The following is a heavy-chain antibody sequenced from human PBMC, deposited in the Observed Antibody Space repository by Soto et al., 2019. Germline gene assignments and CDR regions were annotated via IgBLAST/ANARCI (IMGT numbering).Heavy chain of an antibody. Sequence: SVKVSCKASGGTFGNSAISWVRQDPGQGLEWMGGIIPVFGTVNYAQKFEGRVTITADESTSTVFMEMSRLTSEDTAVYYCAKVMAAAGYDSRGQGTLVTVSS. D-gene: IGHD3-16*01. CDR3: AKVMAAAGYDS. V-gene: IGHV1-69*13. CDR1: GGTFGNSA. CDR2: IIPVFGTV. J-gene: IGHJ4*02.